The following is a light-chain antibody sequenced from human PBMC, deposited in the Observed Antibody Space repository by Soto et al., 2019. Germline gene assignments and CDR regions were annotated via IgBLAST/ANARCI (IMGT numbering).Light chain of an antibody. CDR2: DTS. V-gene: IGKV3-11*01. CDR3: QQRVSWPPA. CDR1: QSVSRY. Sequence: EIGLTQSPATLSLSPGDRATLSCRASQSVSRYLAWYQQKPGQAPRLLIHDTSTRATGLPDTFSGSGSGTEFTLTISNLAPEDSEMYYCQQRVSWPPAFGGGTNVEIK. J-gene: IGKJ4*01.